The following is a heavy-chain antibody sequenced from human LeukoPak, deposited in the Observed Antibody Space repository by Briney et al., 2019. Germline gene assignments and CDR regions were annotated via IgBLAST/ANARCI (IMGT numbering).Heavy chain of an antibody. CDR2: ISSSSNYI. J-gene: IGHJ4*02. V-gene: IGHV3-21*01. Sequence: GGSLRLSCATSGFTFSTYTMTWVRQAPGKGLEWVSSISSSSNYIYYADSVKGRFTISRDNAKNSLYLQMNNLRAEDTAVYYCARHTAADYWGQGTLVTVSS. CDR3: ARHTAADY. D-gene: IGHD2-2*01. CDR1: GFTFSTYT.